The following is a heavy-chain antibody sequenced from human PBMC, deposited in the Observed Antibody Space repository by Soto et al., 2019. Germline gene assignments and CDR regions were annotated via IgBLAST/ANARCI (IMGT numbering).Heavy chain of an antibody. CDR2: ILYSGST. V-gene: IGHV4-59*01. CDR1: GGSISSYY. CDR3: ARRGYSSGWYYFDY. J-gene: IGHJ4*02. Sequence: PSETPSLTCSVSGGSISSYYWSWIRQPPGKGLEWIGYILYSGSTNYSPSLKSRVTISVDTSKNQFSLKLTSVTAADTAVYYCARRGYSSGWYYFDYWGQGTLVTVSS. D-gene: IGHD6-19*01.